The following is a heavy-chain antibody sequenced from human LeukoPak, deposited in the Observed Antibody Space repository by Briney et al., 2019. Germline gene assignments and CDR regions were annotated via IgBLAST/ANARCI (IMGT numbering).Heavy chain of an antibody. J-gene: IGHJ4*02. V-gene: IGHV4-34*01. CDR1: GGSFSGYY. Sequence: SETLSLTCAVYGGSFSGYYWSWIRQPPGKGLEWIGEINHSGSTNYNPSLKSRVTISVDTSKNQFSLKLSSVTAADTAVYYCARLPILYPRRLGELSPIKGAYVDYWGQGTLVTVSS. D-gene: IGHD3-16*02. CDR3: ARLPILYPRRLGELSPIKGAYVDY. CDR2: INHSGST.